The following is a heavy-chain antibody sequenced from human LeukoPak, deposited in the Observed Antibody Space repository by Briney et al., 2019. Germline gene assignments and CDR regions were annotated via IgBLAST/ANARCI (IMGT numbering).Heavy chain of an antibody. CDR3: AKTTVTPPYYMDV. Sequence: GGSLRLSCAASGFTFSRYNMNWVRQAPGKGLEWVSSITIGSNYIYYADSVKGRFTISRDNAKKTLYLQMNSLRAEDTAVYYCAKTTVTPPYYMDVWGKGTTVTVSS. CDR2: ITIGSNYI. J-gene: IGHJ6*03. CDR1: GFTFSRYN. D-gene: IGHD4-11*01. V-gene: IGHV3-21*01.